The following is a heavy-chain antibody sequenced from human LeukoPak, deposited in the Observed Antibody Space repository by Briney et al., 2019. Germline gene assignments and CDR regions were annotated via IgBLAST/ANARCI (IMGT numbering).Heavy chain of an antibody. J-gene: IGHJ4*02. V-gene: IGHV3-23*01. D-gene: IGHD2-21*01. CDR3: AKAPVTSCRGAYCYPFDS. CDR2: TSSSDAGT. CDR1: GFTLSTYA. Sequence: PGGSLRLSCAASGFTLSTYAMSRVRQTPGKGLEWVAATSSSDAGTYHADSVRGRLTISRDNSKNTLYLQMNSLRAEDAAVYFCAKAPVTSCRGAYCYPFDSWGQGTLVTVSS.